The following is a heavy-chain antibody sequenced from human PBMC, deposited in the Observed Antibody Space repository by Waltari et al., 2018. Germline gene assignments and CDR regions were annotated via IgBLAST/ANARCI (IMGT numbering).Heavy chain of an antibody. CDR2: SIPILGIA. J-gene: IGHJ6*02. D-gene: IGHD3-22*01. Sequence: QVQLVQSGAEVKKPGSSVKVSCKASGGTFSSYTISWVRQAPGQGLEWMGRSIPILGIANYAQKFQGRVTITADKSTSTAYMELSSLRSEDTAVYYCASYYYDSSPTPYYYYGMDVWGQGTTVTVSS. CDR3: ASYYYDSSPTPYYYYGMDV. V-gene: IGHV1-69*02. CDR1: GGTFSSYT.